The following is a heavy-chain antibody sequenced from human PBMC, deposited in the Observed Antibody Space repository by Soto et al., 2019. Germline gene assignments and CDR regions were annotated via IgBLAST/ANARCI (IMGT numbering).Heavy chain of an antibody. CDR1: GFSFSNFG. Sequence: QVQVVESGGGVVQPGRSLRLSFAASGFSFSNFGMHWVRQAPGKGLEGVAVIWHDGKNKYYADSAEGRFTITRDNSRTTLNLQMNSLRAEDTAVYYCARDPGQDEAMDYWGQGTLVTVSS. CDR3: ARDPGQDEAMDY. CDR2: IWHDGKNK. J-gene: IGHJ4*02. V-gene: IGHV3-33*02.